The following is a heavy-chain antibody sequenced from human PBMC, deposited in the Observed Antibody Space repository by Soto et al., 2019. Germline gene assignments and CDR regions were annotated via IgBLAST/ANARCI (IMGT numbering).Heavy chain of an antibody. CDR2: IKQDGSEK. J-gene: IGHJ6*02. Sequence: PGGSLRLSCAASGFTFSSYWMSWVRQAPGKGLEWVANIKQDGSEKYYVDSVKGRFTISRDNAKNSLYLQMNSLRAEDTAVYYCARITFGGVIVMFSYYYYGMDVWSQGTTVTVSS. D-gene: IGHD3-16*02. CDR3: ARITFGGVIVMFSYYYYGMDV. V-gene: IGHV3-7*01. CDR1: GFTFSSYW.